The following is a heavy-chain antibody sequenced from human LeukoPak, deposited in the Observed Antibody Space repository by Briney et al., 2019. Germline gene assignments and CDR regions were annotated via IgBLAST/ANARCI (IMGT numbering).Heavy chain of an antibody. Sequence: GGSLRLSCVASGFIFDDYAMHWVRQVPGKGLEWVSGISWNSGSIGYADSVKGRFTISRDNAKNSLYLQMSNLRAEDTAVYFCARGGGLDVWGQGATVTVSS. CDR2: ISWNSGSI. CDR1: GFIFDDYA. J-gene: IGHJ6*02. V-gene: IGHV3-9*01. D-gene: IGHD3-16*01. CDR3: ARGGGLDV.